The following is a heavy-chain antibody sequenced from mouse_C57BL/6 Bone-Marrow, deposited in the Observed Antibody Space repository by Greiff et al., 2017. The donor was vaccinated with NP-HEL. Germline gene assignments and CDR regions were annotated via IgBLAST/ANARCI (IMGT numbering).Heavy chain of an antibody. V-gene: IGHV14-2*01. D-gene: IGHD1-1*01. CDR1: GFNIKDYY. Sequence: VQLKQSGAELVKPGASVKLSCTASGFNIKDYYMHWVKQRTEQGLEWIGRIDPEAGETKYAPKFQGKATITADTSSNTAYLQLSSLTSEDTAVYYCARYYYGSSYDYWGQGTTLTVSS. J-gene: IGHJ2*01. CDR3: ARYYYGSSYDY. CDR2: IDPEAGET.